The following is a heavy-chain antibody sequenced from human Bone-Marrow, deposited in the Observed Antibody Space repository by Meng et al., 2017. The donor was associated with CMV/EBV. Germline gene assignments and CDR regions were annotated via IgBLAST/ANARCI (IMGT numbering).Heavy chain of an antibody. CDR1: GFTFSSYA. Sequence: GESLKISCAASGFTFSSYAMHWVRQAPGKGLEWVAVIPYDGSNKYYADSVKGRFTISRDNSKNTLYLQMNSLRAEDTAVYYCARGPQYQLLNYWGQGTLVTVSS. J-gene: IGHJ4*02. CDR2: IPYDGSNK. CDR3: ARGPQYQLLNY. V-gene: IGHV3-30-3*01. D-gene: IGHD2-2*01.